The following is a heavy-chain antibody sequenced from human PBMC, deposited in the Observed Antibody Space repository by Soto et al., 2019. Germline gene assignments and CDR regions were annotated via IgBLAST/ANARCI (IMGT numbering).Heavy chain of an antibody. V-gene: IGHV3-23*01. D-gene: IGHD6-19*01. CDR2: ITGSGGGT. CDR1: GFTFSNYA. Sequence: GVSLRLSCTASGFTFSNYAMTWVRQAPGKGLEWVSTITGSGGGTYYADSVKGRFTISRDNSKNTLCLQMPNLRADDTAVYYCAKEMVASTVADFFDYWGQGTLVTVSS. CDR3: AKEMVASTVADFFDY. J-gene: IGHJ4*02.